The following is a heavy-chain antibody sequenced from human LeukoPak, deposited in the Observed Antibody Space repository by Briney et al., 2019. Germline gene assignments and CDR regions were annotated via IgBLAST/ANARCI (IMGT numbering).Heavy chain of an antibody. CDR1: GFTFNSYW. V-gene: IGHV3-7*01. CDR3: ARHSRGSPIDD. D-gene: IGHD2-15*01. CDR2: IRQDGSDK. J-gene: IGHJ4*02. Sequence: GGSLRLSCAASGFTFNSYWMSWVRQAPEKGPEWLANIRQDGSDKQYVDSVKGRFTISRDNAKNSLYLQMNSLSAEDTAVYYCARHSRGSPIDDWGQGTLVTVST.